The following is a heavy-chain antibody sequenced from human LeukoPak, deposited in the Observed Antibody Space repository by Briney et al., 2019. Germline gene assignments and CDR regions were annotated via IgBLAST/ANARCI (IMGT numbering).Heavy chain of an antibody. CDR2: INHSGST. D-gene: IGHD6-13*01. V-gene: IGHV4-34*01. CDR3: ATDSSSWYLGY. Sequence: SETLSLTCAVYGGSFSGYYWSWIRQPPGKGLEWIGEINHSGSTNYNPSLKSRVTISVDTSKNQFSLKPSSVTAADTAVYYCATDSSSWYLGYWGQGTLVTVSS. J-gene: IGHJ4*02. CDR1: GGSFSGYY.